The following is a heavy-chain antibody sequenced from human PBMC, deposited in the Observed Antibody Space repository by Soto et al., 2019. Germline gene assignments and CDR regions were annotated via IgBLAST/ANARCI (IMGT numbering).Heavy chain of an antibody. CDR2: IIPIFGTP. D-gene: IGHD6-13*01. CDR1: GGTFSSYG. J-gene: IGHJ6*02. CDR3: ARHTGIAAAGTVMDV. Sequence: QVQLVQSGAEVKKPGSSVKVSCKASGGTFSSYGISWVRQAPGQGLEWMGGIIPIFGTPNYAQKFQGRVTITADESTSTAYVELTSLRSEDTAVYYCARHTGIAAAGTVMDVWGQGTTVTVSS. V-gene: IGHV1-69*01.